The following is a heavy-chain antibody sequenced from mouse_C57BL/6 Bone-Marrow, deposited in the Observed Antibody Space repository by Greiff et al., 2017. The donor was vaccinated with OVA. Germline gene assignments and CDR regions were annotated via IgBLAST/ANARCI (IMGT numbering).Heavy chain of an antibody. CDR3: ARASYYSNLYYAMDY. D-gene: IGHD2-5*01. Sequence: VQLQQSGPELVKPGASVKISCKASGYTFTDYYINWVKQRPGQGLEWIGWIFPGSGSTYYNEKFKGKATLTVDKSSSTAYMLLSSLTSEDSAVYFCARASYYSNLYYAMDYWGQGTSVTVSS. V-gene: IGHV1-75*01. CDR2: IFPGSGST. CDR1: GYTFTDYY. J-gene: IGHJ4*01.